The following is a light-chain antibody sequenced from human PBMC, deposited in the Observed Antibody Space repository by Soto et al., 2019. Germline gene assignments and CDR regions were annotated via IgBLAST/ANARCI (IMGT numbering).Light chain of an antibody. V-gene: IGKV1-8*01. CDR3: QQYYSYPRLT. Sequence: AIRMTQSPSSLSASTGDRVTITCRASQGISSYLAWYQQKPGKAPKLLIYAASTLHSGVPSRFSGSGSGTDITLTISCLLSEDFAPYYCQQYYSYPRLTFGGGTKVEIK. CDR1: QGISSY. J-gene: IGKJ4*01. CDR2: AAS.